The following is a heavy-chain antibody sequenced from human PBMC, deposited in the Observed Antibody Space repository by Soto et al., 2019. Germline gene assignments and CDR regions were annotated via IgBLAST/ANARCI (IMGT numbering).Heavy chain of an antibody. J-gene: IGHJ4*02. Sequence: QVQLVESGGGVVQPGRSLRLSCAASGFTFSSYGMHWVRQAPGKGLEWVAVIWYDGSNKYYADSVKGRFTISRDNSKNTRYLQMNSLRAEDTAVYDGARVAYCGGDGVASGYWGQGTLVTVSS. V-gene: IGHV3-33*01. CDR1: GFTFSSYG. D-gene: IGHD2-21*02. CDR2: IWYDGSNK. CDR3: ARVAYCGGDGVASGY.